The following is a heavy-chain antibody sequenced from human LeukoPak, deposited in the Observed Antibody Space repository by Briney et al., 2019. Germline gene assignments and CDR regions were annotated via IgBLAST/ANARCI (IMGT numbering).Heavy chain of an antibody. J-gene: IGHJ4*02. CDR3: AKDKEQWYSSGWPDY. V-gene: IGHV3-9*01. CDR1: GFTFDDYA. D-gene: IGHD6-19*01. Sequence: GGSLRLSCAASGFTFDDYAMHWVRQAPGKGLEWVSGISWNSGSIGYADSVKGRFTISRDNAKNSLYLQMNSLRAEDTALYYCAKDKEQWYSSGWPDYWGQGTLVTVSS. CDR2: ISWNSGSI.